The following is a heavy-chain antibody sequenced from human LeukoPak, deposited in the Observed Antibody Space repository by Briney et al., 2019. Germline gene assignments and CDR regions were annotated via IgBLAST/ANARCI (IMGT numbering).Heavy chain of an antibody. V-gene: IGHV3-7*05. CDR1: GFTFSTYW. D-gene: IGHD5-24*01. CDR2: INQDGSET. J-gene: IGHJ3*01. Sequence: GGSLRLSCAASGFTFSTYWMSWVRLAPGKGLEWVANINQDGSETFYVDSVRGRFTISRDNGKNSMFVQMDSLRAEDTAVYYCVRGSDGYFGFDLWGQGTMVTVSS. CDR3: VRGSDGYFGFDL.